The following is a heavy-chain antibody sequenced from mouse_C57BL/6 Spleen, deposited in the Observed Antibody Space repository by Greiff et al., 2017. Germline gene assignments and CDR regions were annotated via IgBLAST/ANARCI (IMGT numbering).Heavy chain of an antibody. CDR3: ARDDGSSGLDY. J-gene: IGHJ2*01. D-gene: IGHD2-3*01. CDR1: GYSITSGYY. Sequence: VQLQQSGPGLVKPSQSLSLTCSVTGYSITSGYYWNWIRQFPGNKLEWMGYISYDGSNNYNPSLKNRISITRDTSKNQFFLKLNSVTTEDTATYCCARDDGSSGLDYWGQGTTLTVSS. CDR2: ISYDGSN. V-gene: IGHV3-6*01.